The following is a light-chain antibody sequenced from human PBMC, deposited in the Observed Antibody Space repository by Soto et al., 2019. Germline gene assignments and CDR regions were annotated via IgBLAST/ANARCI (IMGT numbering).Light chain of an antibody. J-gene: IGKJ2*01. Sequence: EIVLTQSPGTLSLSPGERATLSCRASQSVSSNYLAWYQQKPGQAPRLLISGASSRATGIPDRFSGSGSGTDFTITISRLEHEDFAVYYCQQYGSSLYTFGQGTKLEIK. CDR1: QSVSSNY. CDR3: QQYGSSLYT. V-gene: IGKV3-20*01. CDR2: GAS.